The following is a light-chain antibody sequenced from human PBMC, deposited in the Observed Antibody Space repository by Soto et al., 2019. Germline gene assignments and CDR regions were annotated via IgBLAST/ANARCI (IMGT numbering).Light chain of an antibody. Sequence: QSALTQPASVSGSPGQSITISCTGASSDVGGYDYVSWYQHHPGKAPKLMIYEVISRPSGISNRFSGSKSGNTASLTISGLQAEDEADYYCSSYTSINTVIFGGGTKLTVL. CDR2: EVI. J-gene: IGLJ2*01. CDR1: SSDVGGYDY. CDR3: SSYTSINTVI. V-gene: IGLV2-14*01.